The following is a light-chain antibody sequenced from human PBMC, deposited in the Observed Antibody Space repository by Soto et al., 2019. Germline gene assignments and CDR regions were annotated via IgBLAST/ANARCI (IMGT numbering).Light chain of an antibody. J-gene: IGKJ1*01. CDR1: QGIRNY. CDR2: YAS. Sequence: DIQMTQSPSSLSASVGDRVTITCRASQGIRNYLFGYQQKQGRVPKVLIYYASTLQLAVPSRFSGSGAGTDFTLTISSLQPEDVATYYCQKYNSAPWTFGQGTKVEIK. CDR3: QKYNSAPWT. V-gene: IGKV1-27*01.